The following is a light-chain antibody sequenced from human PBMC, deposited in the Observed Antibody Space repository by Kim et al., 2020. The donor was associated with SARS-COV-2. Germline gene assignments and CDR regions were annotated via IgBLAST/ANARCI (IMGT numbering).Light chain of an antibody. CDR1: QNLNSRF. CDR3: QQFGHSPWT. J-gene: IGKJ1*01. Sequence: EIVLTQSPGTLSLSPGERVTLSCRASQNLNSRFLAWYQQKPGQAPRLLVYGASNRATGIPDRFSGSGSATDFTLTITSLEPEDFAVYFCQQFGHSPWTFGQGTKVDIK. CDR2: GAS. V-gene: IGKV3-20*01.